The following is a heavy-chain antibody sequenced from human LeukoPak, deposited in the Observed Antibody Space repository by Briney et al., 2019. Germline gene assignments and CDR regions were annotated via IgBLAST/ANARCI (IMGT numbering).Heavy chain of an antibody. D-gene: IGHD3-10*01. CDR3: ARGSILLWFGELHYYMDV. Sequence: ASVKVSCKASGYTFTGYYMHWVRQAPGQGLEWMGWINPNSGGTNYAQKLQGRVTMTTDTSTSTAYMELRSLRSDDTAVYYCARGSILLWFGELHYYMDVWGKGTTVTIS. CDR2: INPNSGGT. J-gene: IGHJ6*03. V-gene: IGHV1-2*02. CDR1: GYTFTGYY.